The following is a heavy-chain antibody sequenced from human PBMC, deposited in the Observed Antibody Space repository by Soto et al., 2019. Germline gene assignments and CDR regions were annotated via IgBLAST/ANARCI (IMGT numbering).Heavy chain of an antibody. V-gene: IGHV4-31*03. D-gene: IGHD4-4*01. CDR2: IYYSGST. CDR1: GGSISSGGYY. Sequence: QVQLQESGPGLVKPSQTLSLTCTVSGGSISSGGYYWSWIRQHPGKGLEWIGYIYYSGSTYYNPSLKSRVTISVDTSKNQFSLKLSSVTAAATAVYYCARDHSNDHNWFDPWGQGTLVTVSS. CDR3: ARDHSNDHNWFDP. J-gene: IGHJ5*02.